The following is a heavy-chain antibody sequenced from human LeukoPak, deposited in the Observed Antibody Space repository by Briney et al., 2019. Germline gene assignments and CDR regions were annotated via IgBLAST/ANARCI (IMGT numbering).Heavy chain of an antibody. CDR2: ISAYNGNT. Sequence: ASVKVSCKASGYTFTSYGISWVRQAPGQGLEWMGWISAYNGNTNYAQKLQGRVTMTTDTSTSTAYMELRSLRSDDTAVYYCARDHYCSGGSCYPTPVDYWGQGTLVTVSS. V-gene: IGHV1-18*01. CDR3: ARDHYCSGGSCYPTPVDY. J-gene: IGHJ4*02. D-gene: IGHD2-15*01. CDR1: GYTFTSYG.